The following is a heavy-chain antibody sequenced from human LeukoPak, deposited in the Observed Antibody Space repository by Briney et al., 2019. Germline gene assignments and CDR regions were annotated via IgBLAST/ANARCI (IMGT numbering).Heavy chain of an antibody. V-gene: IGHV3-48*03. CDR2: ISSSGSSI. CDR3: VREDTVMGKTFDF. CDR1: GFTFSSYE. D-gene: IGHD5-18*01. J-gene: IGHJ4*02. Sequence: GGSLRLSCAASGFTFSSYEMNWVRQAPGKGLEWVSYISSSGSSIYYADSVKGRFTISRDNAKNSLFLQMNSLRAEDTAVYYCVREDTVMGKTFDFWGQGTLVTVSS.